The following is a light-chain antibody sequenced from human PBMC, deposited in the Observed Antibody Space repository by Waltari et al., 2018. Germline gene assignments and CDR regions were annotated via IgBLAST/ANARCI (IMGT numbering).Light chain of an antibody. CDR1: QSISIW. J-gene: IGKJ2*01. Sequence: DIQMTQSPSTLSASVGDRVSITCRASQSISIWLAWYQQRSGNAPKLLISKSSSLESGVPSRFSGSGSGTEFTLTITNLHPDDFATYYCQHYDNYPVAFGQGTKLEIK. CDR3: QHYDNYPVA. V-gene: IGKV1-5*03. CDR2: KSS.